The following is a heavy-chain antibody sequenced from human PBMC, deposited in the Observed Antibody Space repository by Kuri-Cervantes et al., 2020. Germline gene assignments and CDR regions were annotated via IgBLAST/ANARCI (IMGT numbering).Heavy chain of an antibody. CDR2: ISSSSSTI. D-gene: IGHD2/OR15-2a*01. V-gene: IGHV3-48*01. Sequence: GESLKISCAASGFTFSSYSMNWVRQAPGKGLEWVSYISSSSSTIYYADSVKGRFTISRDNSKNTLYLQMNSLRAEDTAIYYCARHRDSTIWYYYYMDVWGKGTTVTVSS. CDR1: GFTFSSYS. CDR3: ARHRDSTIWYYYYMDV. J-gene: IGHJ6*03.